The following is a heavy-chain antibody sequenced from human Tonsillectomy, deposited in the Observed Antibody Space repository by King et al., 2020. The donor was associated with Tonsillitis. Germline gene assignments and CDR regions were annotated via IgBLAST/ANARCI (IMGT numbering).Heavy chain of an antibody. D-gene: IGHD5-18*01. J-gene: IGHJ6*02. CDR1: GFTFSSNY. CDR2: FYSGDKT. Sequence: VQLVESGGGLVQPGGSLRLSCAVSGFTFSSNYMNWVRQAPGKGLEWVSDFYSGDKTYFADSVKGRFTISRHNFENTLYLQMKSLRVEDSAVYYCVRQPGYSYAGYYYYYGMDVWGQGTTVTVSS. CDR3: VRQPGYSYAGYYYYYGMDV. V-gene: IGHV3-53*04.